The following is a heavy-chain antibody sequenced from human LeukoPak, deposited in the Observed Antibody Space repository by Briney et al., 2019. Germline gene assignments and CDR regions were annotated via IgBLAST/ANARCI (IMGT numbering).Heavy chain of an antibody. CDR1: GGPITSYY. Sequence: PSETLSLTRTVSGGPITSYYWSWIRQPPGKGLEWIGYLFHSGTRRYNPSLKSRVTISADTTKNQIFLTLNSTTAADTAVYYCARRRGWKQQLVYFDYWGQGTLATVSS. CDR2: LFHSGTR. CDR3: ARRRGWKQQLVYFDY. V-gene: IGHV4-59*08. J-gene: IGHJ4*02. D-gene: IGHD6-13*01.